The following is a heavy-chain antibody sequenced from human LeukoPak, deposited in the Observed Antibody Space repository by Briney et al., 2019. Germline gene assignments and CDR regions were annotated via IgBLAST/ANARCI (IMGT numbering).Heavy chain of an antibody. Sequence: SETLSLTCAVSGGSISNYYWSWIRQPAGKGLEWIGRIYTSGNTNYNPSLKSRVTMSVDTSKNQFSLKLSSVTAADTAVYYCARGPTTVTRAFDYWGQGTLVTVSS. CDR1: GGSISNYY. CDR3: ARGPTTVTRAFDY. V-gene: IGHV4-4*07. J-gene: IGHJ4*02. D-gene: IGHD4-17*01. CDR2: IYTSGNT.